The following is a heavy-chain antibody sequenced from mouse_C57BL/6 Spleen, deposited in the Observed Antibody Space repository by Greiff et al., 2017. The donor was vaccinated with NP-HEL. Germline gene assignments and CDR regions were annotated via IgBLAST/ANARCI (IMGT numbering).Heavy chain of an antibody. CDR3: ARGGNGSEEYFDY. J-gene: IGHJ2*01. CDR2: INYDGSST. Sequence: EVQLVESEGGLVQPGSSMKLSCTASGFTFSDYYMAWVRQVPEKGLEWVANINYDGSSTYYLDSLKSRFIISRDNAKNILYLQMSSLKSEDTATYYCARGGNGSEEYFDYWGQGTTLTVSS. D-gene: IGHD1-1*01. V-gene: IGHV5-16*01. CDR1: GFTFSDYY.